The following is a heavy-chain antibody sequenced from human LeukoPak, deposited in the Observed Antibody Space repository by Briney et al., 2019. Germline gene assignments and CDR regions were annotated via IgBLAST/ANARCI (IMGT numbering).Heavy chain of an antibody. CDR1: GYTFTSYG. J-gene: IGHJ5*02. Sequence: ASVKVSCKASGYTFTSYGISWERQAPGQGLEWMGWISAYNGNTNYAQKLQGRVTMTTDTSTSTAYMELRSLRSDDTAVYYCARGCSGGSCYENWFDPWGQGTLVTVSS. D-gene: IGHD2-15*01. CDR2: ISAYNGNT. CDR3: ARGCSGGSCYENWFDP. V-gene: IGHV1-18*04.